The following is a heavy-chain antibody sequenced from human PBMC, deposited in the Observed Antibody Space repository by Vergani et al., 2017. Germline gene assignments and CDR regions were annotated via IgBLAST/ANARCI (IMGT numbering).Heavy chain of an antibody. Sequence: QLQLQESGPGLVKPSETLSLTCTVSGGSISSSSYYWGRIRQPPGKGLEWIGSIYYSGSTYYNPSRKSRVTISVDTSKNQFSLKLSYVTAADPAVFYGARGRRGMYRRLGGYEMDVWGKGTTVTVSS. CDR3: ARGRRGMYRRLGGYEMDV. J-gene: IGHJ6*04. D-gene: IGHD3-10*01. CDR1: GGSISSSSYY. CDR2: IYYSGST. V-gene: IGHV4-39*07.